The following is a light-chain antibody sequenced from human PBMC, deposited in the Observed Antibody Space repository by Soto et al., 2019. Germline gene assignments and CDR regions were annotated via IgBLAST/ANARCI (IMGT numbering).Light chain of an antibody. CDR1: QYISNY. Sequence: DIQVTQSPPSLSASVGDRVTITCRTSQYISNYLNWYQHKVGKAPQLLIYSASTLQMGVPSRFSGSASGTEFTLTISSLQPDDYASYYCQSNYILPWTCGQGTKVE. J-gene: IGKJ1*01. CDR3: QSNYILPWT. V-gene: IGKV1-39*01. CDR2: SAS.